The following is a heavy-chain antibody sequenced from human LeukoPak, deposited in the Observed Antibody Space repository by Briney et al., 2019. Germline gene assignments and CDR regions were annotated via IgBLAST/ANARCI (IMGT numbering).Heavy chain of an antibody. CDR2: IRYDGSNK. J-gene: IGHJ6*03. CDR1: GFTFSSYG. Sequence: GGSLRLSCAASGFTFSSYGMHWVRQAPGKGLESVAFIRYDGSNKYYADSVKGRFTISRDNSKNTLYLQMNSLRAEDTAVYYCAKDERCSSTSCLRYYYYYYMDVWGKGTTVTVSS. CDR3: AKDERCSSTSCLRYYYYYYMDV. V-gene: IGHV3-30*02. D-gene: IGHD2-2*01.